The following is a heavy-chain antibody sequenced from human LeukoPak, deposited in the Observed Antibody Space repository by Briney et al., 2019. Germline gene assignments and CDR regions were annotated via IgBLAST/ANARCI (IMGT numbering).Heavy chain of an antibody. Sequence: SETLSLTCTVPGGSISSSSYYWGWIRQPPGKGLEWIGSIYYSGSTYYNPSLKSRVTISVDTSKNQFSLKLSSVTAADTAVYYCASWYESYYYYYYMDVWGKGTTVTISS. V-gene: IGHV4-39*01. J-gene: IGHJ6*03. CDR3: ASWYESYYYYYYMDV. CDR2: IYYSGST. CDR1: GGSISSSSYY. D-gene: IGHD6-13*01.